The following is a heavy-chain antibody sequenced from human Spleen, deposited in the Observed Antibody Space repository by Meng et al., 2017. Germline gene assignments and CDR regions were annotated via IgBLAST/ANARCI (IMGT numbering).Heavy chain of an antibody. Sequence: QVQLRESGPALVKPSETLSLTCAVSGGSISSSNWWSWVRQPPGKGLEWIGEIQPGGSTNYNPSLKRRVTISVDRSKNQFSLNLSSVTAADTAVYYCARIPDYDTSASWGQGTLVTVSS. D-gene: IGHD3-22*01. CDR2: IQPGGST. J-gene: IGHJ5*02. CDR1: GGSISSSNW. CDR3: ARIPDYDTSAS. V-gene: IGHV4-4*02.